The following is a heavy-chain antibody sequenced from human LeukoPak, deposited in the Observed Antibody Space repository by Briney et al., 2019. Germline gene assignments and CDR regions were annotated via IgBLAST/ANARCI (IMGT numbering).Heavy chain of an antibody. Sequence: SETLSPTCAVHGGSFSGYYCSWIRQPPGKGLEWIGEINHSGSTNYNPSLKSRVTISVDTSKNQFSLKLSSVTAADTAVYYCARVGTYYYYGMDVWGQGTTVTVSS. J-gene: IGHJ6*02. V-gene: IGHV4-34*01. CDR3: ARVGTYYYYGMDV. D-gene: IGHD1-26*01. CDR2: INHSGST. CDR1: GGSFSGYY.